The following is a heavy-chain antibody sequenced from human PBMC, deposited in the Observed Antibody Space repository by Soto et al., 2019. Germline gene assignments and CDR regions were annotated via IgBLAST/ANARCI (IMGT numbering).Heavy chain of an antibody. D-gene: IGHD4-17*01. CDR3: ASFPDYGLDD. V-gene: IGHV4-59*01. CDR1: GGSISSYY. CDR2: IYYSGST. Sequence: SETLSLTCTVSGGSISSYYWSWIRQPPGKGLEWIGYIYYSGSTNYNPSLKSRVTISVDTSKNQFSLKLSSVTAADTAVYYCASFPDYGLDDWGQGTQVTVSS. J-gene: IGHJ4*02.